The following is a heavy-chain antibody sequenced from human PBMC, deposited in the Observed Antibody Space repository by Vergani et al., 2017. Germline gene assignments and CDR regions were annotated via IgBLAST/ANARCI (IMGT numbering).Heavy chain of an antibody. Sequence: QLQLQESGPGLVKPSATLSLTCSVSGASIRSSNYYWGWIRQPPGKGLEWIASIYYSGSTYYNPSLKSRVTISVDTSKNQFSLKLSSVTAADTAVYFCARHSTVEWLVKLGSIDPWGQESLVTISS. J-gene: IGHJ5*02. V-gene: IGHV4-39*01. D-gene: IGHD6-19*01. CDR1: GASIRSSNYY. CDR3: ARHSTVEWLVKLGSIDP. CDR2: IYYSGST.